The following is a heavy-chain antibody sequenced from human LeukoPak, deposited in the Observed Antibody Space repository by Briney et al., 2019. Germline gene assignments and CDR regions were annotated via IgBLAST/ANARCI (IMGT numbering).Heavy chain of an antibody. J-gene: IGHJ6*03. CDR3: ARLYQQSKWKYYYYYMDV. CDR1: GASFSTSY. V-gene: IGHV4-59*13. Sequence: SETLSLTCSVSGASFSTSYLSWIRQPPGRGLEWIGYVFDSGSTNYNPSLKSRVTISVDTSTKQFSLRLSSVTAADTAVYYCARLYQQSKWKYYYYYMDVWGKGTAVTVSS. D-gene: IGHD1-1*01. CDR2: VFDSGST.